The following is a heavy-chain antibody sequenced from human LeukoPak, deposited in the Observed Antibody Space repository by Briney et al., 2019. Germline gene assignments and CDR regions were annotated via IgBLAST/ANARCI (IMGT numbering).Heavy chain of an antibody. D-gene: IGHD1-1*01. CDR1: GFTFSSYA. J-gene: IGHJ6*03. V-gene: IGHV3-23*01. Sequence: GGSLRLSCAASGFTFSSYAMSWVRQAPGKGLEWVSAISDNSYNTYYADSVKGRCTISRDNSKNTLYLQMNSLRAEDTAVYYWVKEYNWIYLHDFRLGGRGTIITVS. CDR3: VKEYNWIYLHDFRL. CDR2: ISDNSYNT.